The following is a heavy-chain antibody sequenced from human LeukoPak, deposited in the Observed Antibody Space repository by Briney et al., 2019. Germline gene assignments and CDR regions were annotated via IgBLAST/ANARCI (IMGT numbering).Heavy chain of an antibody. CDR3: ARGGFQGIAAAGRGGNRDYYFDY. CDR2: INPSGGST. CDR1: GYTFTSYY. D-gene: IGHD6-13*01. V-gene: IGHV1-46*01. Sequence: ASVKVSCKASGYTFTSYYMHWVRQAPGRGLEWMGIINPSGGSTSYAQKFQGRVTMTRDTSTSTVYMELSSLRSEDTAVYYCARGGFQGIAAAGRGGNRDYYFDYWGQGTLVTVSS. J-gene: IGHJ4*02.